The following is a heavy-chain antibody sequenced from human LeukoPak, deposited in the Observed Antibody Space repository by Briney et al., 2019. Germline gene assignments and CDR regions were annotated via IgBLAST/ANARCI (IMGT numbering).Heavy chain of an antibody. V-gene: IGHV4-59*01. D-gene: IGHD6-13*01. CDR1: GGSLNNFY. CDR3: ARLDSSSWAFDY. CDR2: IYYSGST. J-gene: IGHJ4*02. Sequence: SETLSLSCSVSGGSLNNFYWTWIRQPPGKGLEWIGNIYYSGSTKCNPSLKSRVTMSIDSSKNEFSLRLSSVTAADTAAYHCARLDSSSWAFDYWGQGTLVTASS.